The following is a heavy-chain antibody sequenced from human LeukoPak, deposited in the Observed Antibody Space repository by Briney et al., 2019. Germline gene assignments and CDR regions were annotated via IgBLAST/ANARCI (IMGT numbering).Heavy chain of an antibody. CDR1: GGSISSSSYY. J-gene: IGHJ6*02. D-gene: IGHD3-10*01. CDR2: IYYSGST. Sequence: PSETLSLTCTVSGGSISSSSYYWGWIRQPPGKGLEWIGSIYYSGSTYYNPSLKSRVTISVDTSKNQFSLKLSSVTAADTAVYYCAREEDAWSYGSGSPGPHGMDVWGQGTTVTVSS. CDR3: AREEDAWSYGSGSPGPHGMDV. V-gene: IGHV4-39*07.